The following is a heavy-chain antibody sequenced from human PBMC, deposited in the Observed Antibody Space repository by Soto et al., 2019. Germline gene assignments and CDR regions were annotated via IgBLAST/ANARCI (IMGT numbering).Heavy chain of an antibody. CDR1: GGTFSSYA. Sequence: QVQLVQSGAEVKKPGSSVKVSCKASGGTFSSYAISWVRQAPGQGLEWMGGIIPIFGTANYAQKFQGRVTMTADESTSTAYKEVSSMRSEDKAVYYCARAEGYCSSTSCYHLYYYYYYGMDVWGQGTTVTVSS. CDR2: IIPIFGTA. V-gene: IGHV1-69*01. D-gene: IGHD2-2*01. CDR3: ARAEGYCSSTSCYHLYYYYYYGMDV. J-gene: IGHJ6*02.